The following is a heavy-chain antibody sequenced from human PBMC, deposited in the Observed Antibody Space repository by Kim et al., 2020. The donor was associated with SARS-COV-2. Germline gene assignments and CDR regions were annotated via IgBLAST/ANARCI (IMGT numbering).Heavy chain of an antibody. CDR2: IGTRGIST. CDR3: AEDRGID. CDR1: GFTFSSYT. J-gene: IGHJ4*02. V-gene: IGHV3-23*01. D-gene: IGHD1-20*01. Sequence: GGSLRLSCAASGFTFSSYTMGWVRQAPGKGLEWVSIIGTRGISTYNADSVKGRFTISRDNPKNTLYLQMNSLRPEDTAVYYCAEDRGIDWGQGTLVTVSS.